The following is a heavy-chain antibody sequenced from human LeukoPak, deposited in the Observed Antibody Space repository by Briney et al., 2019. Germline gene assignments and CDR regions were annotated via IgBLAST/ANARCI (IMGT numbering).Heavy chain of an antibody. CDR2: INHSGST. D-gene: IGHD6-13*01. CDR1: GGSFSGYY. V-gene: IGHV4-34*01. Sequence: PSETLSLTCAVYGGSFSGYYWSWIRQPPGKGLEWIGEINHSGSTNYNPSLKSRVTISVDTSKNQFSLKLSSVTAADTAVYYCARDPPRIAAAGFNDYWGQGTLVTVSS. J-gene: IGHJ4*02. CDR3: ARDPPRIAAAGFNDY.